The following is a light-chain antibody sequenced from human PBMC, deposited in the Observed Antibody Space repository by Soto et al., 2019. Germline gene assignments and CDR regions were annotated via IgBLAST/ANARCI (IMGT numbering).Light chain of an antibody. J-gene: IGKJ4*01. CDR2: GAS. Sequence: EIVMTQSPATLSVSPGERATLSCRASQSVYNNLAWYQQKPGQAPRLLIYGASTRATGIPARFSGSGSGTEFTLTISSLQSEDFAVYHCQQYSSSPLTFGGGTKVDIK. V-gene: IGKV3-15*01. CDR3: QQYSSSPLT. CDR1: QSVYNN.